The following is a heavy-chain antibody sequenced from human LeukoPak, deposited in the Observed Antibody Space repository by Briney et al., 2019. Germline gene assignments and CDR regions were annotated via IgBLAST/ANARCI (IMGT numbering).Heavy chain of an antibody. J-gene: IGHJ5*02. CDR1: GGPISSTSYY. D-gene: IGHD4-23*01. CDR2: IYYSGST. V-gene: IGHV4-39*07. CDR3: ATATVVTTTWFDP. Sequence: SETLSLTCTVSGGPISSTSYYWGWIRQPPGKGLEWIGSIYYSGSTNYNPSLKSRVTMSVDTSKNQFSLKLSSVTAADTAVYYCATATVVTTTWFDPWGQGTLVTVSS.